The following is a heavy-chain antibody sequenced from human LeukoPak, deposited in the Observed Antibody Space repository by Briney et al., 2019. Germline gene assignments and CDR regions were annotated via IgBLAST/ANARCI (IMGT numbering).Heavy chain of an antibody. CDR2: IYSGGST. Sequence: GGSLRLSCAASGFTVSSNYMSWVRQAPGKGLEWVSVIYSGGSTYYADSVKGRFTISRDNSKNTLYLQMNSLRAEDTAVYYCAREVHHPRYYYYGMDVWGQGTTVTVSS. CDR3: AREVHHPRYYYYGMDV. CDR1: GFTVSSNY. J-gene: IGHJ6*02. V-gene: IGHV3-66*02.